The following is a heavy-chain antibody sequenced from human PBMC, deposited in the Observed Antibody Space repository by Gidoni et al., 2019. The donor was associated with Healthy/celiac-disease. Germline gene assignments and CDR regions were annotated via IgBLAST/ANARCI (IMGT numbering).Heavy chain of an antibody. Sequence: QVQLVESGGGVVQPGRSLRLSCAASGFTFSSYAMHWVRQAPGKGLDWVAVISYDGSNKYYADSVKGRFTISRDNSKNTLYLQMNSLRAEDTAVYYCARDWTPYYYGSGSYYNHWGQGTLVTVSS. D-gene: IGHD3-10*01. CDR3: ARDWTPYYYGSGSYYNH. V-gene: IGHV3-30-3*01. CDR1: GFTFSSYA. J-gene: IGHJ5*02. CDR2: ISYDGSNK.